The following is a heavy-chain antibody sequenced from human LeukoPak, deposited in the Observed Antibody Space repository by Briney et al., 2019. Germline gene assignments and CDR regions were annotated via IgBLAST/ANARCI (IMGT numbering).Heavy chain of an antibody. CDR3: ARDPCSSTSCQRLKYYYYGMDV. V-gene: IGHV4-34*01. Sequence: SETLSLTCAVYGGSFSGYYWSWIRQPPGKGLEWIGEINHSGSTNYNPSLKSRVTISVDTSKNQFSLKLSSVTAADTAVYYCARDPCSSTSCQRLKYYYYGMDVWGQGTTVTASS. CDR1: GGSFSGYY. CDR2: INHSGST. J-gene: IGHJ6*02. D-gene: IGHD2-2*01.